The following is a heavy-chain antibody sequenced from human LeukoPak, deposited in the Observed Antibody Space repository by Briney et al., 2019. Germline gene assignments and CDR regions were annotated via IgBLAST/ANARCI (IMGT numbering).Heavy chain of an antibody. CDR3: ARDRPRSFWREEFDR. J-gene: IGHJ5*02. D-gene: IGHD2/OR15-2a*01. V-gene: IGHV3-30*04. CDR1: GFIFSDYS. CDR2: ISDDGRIE. Sequence: PGGSLRLSCAASGFIFSDYSFHWVRQAPGNGLEWVAVISDDGRIEFYADSVKGRFTISRDNSENTLYLHMNSLRAEDTAVYYCARDRPRSFWREEFDRWGQGTLVTVSS.